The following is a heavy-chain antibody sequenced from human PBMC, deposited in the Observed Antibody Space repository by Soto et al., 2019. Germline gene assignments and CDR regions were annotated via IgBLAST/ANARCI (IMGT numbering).Heavy chain of an antibody. Sequence: QVQLQESGPGLVKPSETLSLTCTVSGGSVSSGDHYWSWIRQPPGKGLEWIAYISHSGSASYNSSLKSRVTISVDTSKNQFSLKLSSVTAADTAVYYCARTEAARSVRRMSMDVWGQGTTVTVSS. D-gene: IGHD6-6*01. CDR3: ARTEAARSVRRMSMDV. V-gene: IGHV4-61*08. J-gene: IGHJ6*02. CDR1: GGSVSSGDHY. CDR2: ISHSGSA.